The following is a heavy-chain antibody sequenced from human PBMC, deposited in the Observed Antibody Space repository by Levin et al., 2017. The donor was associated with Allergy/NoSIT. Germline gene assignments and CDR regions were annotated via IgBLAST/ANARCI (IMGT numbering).Heavy chain of an antibody. CDR3: AKGFVVVVAATNYFDY. Sequence: HSGGSLRLSCAASGFTFSSYAMSWVRQAPGKGLEWVSAISGSGGSTYYADSVKGRFTISRDNSKNTLYLQMNSLRAEDTAVYYCAKGFVVVVAATNYFDYWGQGTLVTVSS. J-gene: IGHJ4*02. CDR1: GFTFSSYA. V-gene: IGHV3-23*01. D-gene: IGHD2-15*01. CDR2: ISGSGGST.